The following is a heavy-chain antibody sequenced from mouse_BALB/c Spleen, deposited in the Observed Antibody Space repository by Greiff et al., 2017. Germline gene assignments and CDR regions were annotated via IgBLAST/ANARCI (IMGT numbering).Heavy chain of an antibody. Sequence: EVKVVESGGGLVKPGGSLKLSCAASGFTFSSYAMSWVRQSPEKRLEWVAEISSGGSYTYYPDTVTGRFTISRDNAKNTLYLEMSSLRSEDTAMYYCAREGLTGTGFAYWGQGTLVTVSA. D-gene: IGHD4-1*01. V-gene: IGHV5-9-4*01. CDR2: ISSGGSYT. J-gene: IGHJ3*01. CDR3: AREGLTGTGFAY. CDR1: GFTFSSYA.